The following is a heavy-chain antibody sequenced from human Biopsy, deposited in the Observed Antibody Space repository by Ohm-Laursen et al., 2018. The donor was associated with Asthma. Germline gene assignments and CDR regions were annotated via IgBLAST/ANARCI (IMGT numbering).Heavy chain of an antibody. CDR3: TRWSLRVRDTPNDY. J-gene: IGHJ4*02. CDR1: GFTFHNYV. Sequence: SLRLSCAATGFTFHNYVMHWVRQAPGKGLDWVAVISFDGSNKNYTDSVKGRFTISRDNSRNTLHLQMNSLRSEDTAVYYCTRWSLRVRDTPNDYWGQGTLVTVSS. D-gene: IGHD3-16*01. V-gene: IGHV3-30*03. CDR2: ISFDGSNK.